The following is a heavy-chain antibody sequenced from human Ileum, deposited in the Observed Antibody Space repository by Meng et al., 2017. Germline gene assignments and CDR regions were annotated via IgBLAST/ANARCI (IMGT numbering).Heavy chain of an antibody. J-gene: IGHJ4*02. CDR1: RFTFSSSG. D-gene: IGHD3-22*01. CDR2: IWHDGSNK. V-gene: IGHV3-33*01. CDR3: ARDQGVVVVENFDY. Sequence: VQLVESGGGLVHPGGSLRLSCAASRFTFSSSGMHRVRQAPGKGLEWVAVIWHDGSNKYYADSVKGRFTISRDNSKNTLYLQMNSLRAEDTAVYYCARDQGVVVVENFDYWGQGTLVTVSS.